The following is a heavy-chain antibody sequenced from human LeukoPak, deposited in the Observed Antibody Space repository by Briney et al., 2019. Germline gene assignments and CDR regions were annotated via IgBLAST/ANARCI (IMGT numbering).Heavy chain of an antibody. CDR1: GFTFDDYT. CDR3: TRELEGGY. D-gene: IGHD1-26*01. Sequence: PGGSLRLSCAASGFTFDDYTIHWVRQVPGKGLEWVSLISGDGGSTFYADSVKGRFTISRDNSKNSLYLQMNSLRTEDTALYYCTRELEGGYWGQGTLVTVSS. J-gene: IGHJ4*02. CDR2: ISGDGGST. V-gene: IGHV3-43*01.